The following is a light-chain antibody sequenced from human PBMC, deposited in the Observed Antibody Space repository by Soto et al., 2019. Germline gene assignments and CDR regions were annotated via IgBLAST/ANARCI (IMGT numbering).Light chain of an antibody. J-gene: IGLJ1*01. V-gene: IGLV1-40*01. Sequence: QSVLSQPPSVSGAPGQWVTISCTGSSSNIGAGYDVHWYQQLPGTAPKLLIYGNSNRPSGVPDRFSGPKTGTSASLAISGLQAEDEADYFCQSYDSSLSVFYVVGTGTKV. CDR3: QSYDSSLSVFYV. CDR1: SSNIGAGYD. CDR2: GNS.